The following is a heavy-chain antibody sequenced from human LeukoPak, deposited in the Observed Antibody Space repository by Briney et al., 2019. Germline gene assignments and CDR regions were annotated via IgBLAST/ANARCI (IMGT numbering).Heavy chain of an antibody. CDR2: IYYSGST. Sequence: SETLSLTCTVSGGSISSSSYYWGWIRQPPGKGLEWIGSIYYSGSTYYNPSLKSRVTISVDTSKNQFSLKLSSVTAADTAVYYCAREFRRNRWELLHVDYWGQGTLVTVSS. D-gene: IGHD1-26*01. CDR3: AREFRRNRWELLHVDY. J-gene: IGHJ4*02. CDR1: GGSISSSSYY. V-gene: IGHV4-39*07.